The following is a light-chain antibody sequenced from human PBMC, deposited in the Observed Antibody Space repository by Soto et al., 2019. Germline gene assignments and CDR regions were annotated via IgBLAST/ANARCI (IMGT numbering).Light chain of an antibody. CDR3: MQALQTPHT. V-gene: IGKV2-28*01. J-gene: IGKJ2*01. CDR2: LGS. CDR1: QSLLHXXXXXX. Sequence: DIVMTQSPLSLPVTPGEPASISCRSSQSLLHXXXXXXLDWYLQKPGQSPQLLIYLGSNRAXGVPDRFXXXXXGXXXXLKISRVEAEDVGVYYCMQALQTPHTFGQGTKLEIK.